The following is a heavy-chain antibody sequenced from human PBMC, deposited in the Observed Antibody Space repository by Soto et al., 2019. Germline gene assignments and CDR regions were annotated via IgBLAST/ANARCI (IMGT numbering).Heavy chain of an antibody. CDR3: ARDYSGSFNWFDP. CDR2: VGTGGTA. J-gene: IGHJ5*02. Sequence: GGSLRLSCAASGFTFSSYAMSWVRQAPGKGLEWVSAVGTGGTAYYADSVKGRFTISRDNAKNSLYLQMNSLRVDDTAVYYCARDYSGSFNWFDPWGQGTLVTVSS. CDR1: GFTFSSYA. V-gene: IGHV3-23*01. D-gene: IGHD1-26*01.